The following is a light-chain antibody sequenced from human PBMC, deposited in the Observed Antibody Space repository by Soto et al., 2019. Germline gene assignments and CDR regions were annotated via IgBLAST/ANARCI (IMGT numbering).Light chain of an antibody. CDR2: LGS. J-gene: IGKJ4*01. Sequence: DIVMTQSPLSLPVTPGEPASISCRSSQSLLHSNGYYYLDWYLQKPGQSPQLLIYLGSNRASGVPDRFSGSGSGTDFTLKISRVEAEDVGVYYCMQALQTPLTFGGGTKVEIK. CDR3: MQALQTPLT. CDR1: QSLLHSNGYYY. V-gene: IGKV2-28*01.